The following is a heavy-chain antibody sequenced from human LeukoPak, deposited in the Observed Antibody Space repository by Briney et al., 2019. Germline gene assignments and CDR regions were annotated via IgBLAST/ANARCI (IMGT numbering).Heavy chain of an antibody. CDR3: ARGREAKGVVGAYFDY. CDR2: IYYSGST. CDR1: GGSISSSSYY. V-gene: IGHV4-61*01. D-gene: IGHD1-26*01. J-gene: IGHJ4*02. Sequence: PSETLSLTCTVSGGSISSSSYYWSWIRQPPGKGLEWIGYIYYSGSTNYNPSLKSRVTISVDTSKNQFSLKLSSVTAADTAVYYCARGREAKGVVGAYFDYWGQGTLVTVSS.